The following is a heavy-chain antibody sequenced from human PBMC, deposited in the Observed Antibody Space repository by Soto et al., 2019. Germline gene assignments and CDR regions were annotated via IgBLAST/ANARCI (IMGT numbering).Heavy chain of an antibody. J-gene: IGHJ4*02. Sequence: SGPTLVNPTQTLTLTCTFSGFSLSTSGVGVGWIRQPPGKALEWLALIYWNDDKRYSPSLKSRLTITKDTSKNQVVLTMTNMDPVDTATYYCAHRRYYYDSSGYVSDYWGQGTLVTVS. CDR1: GFSLSTSGVG. CDR3: AHRRYYYDSSGYVSDY. V-gene: IGHV2-5*01. D-gene: IGHD3-22*01. CDR2: IYWNDDK.